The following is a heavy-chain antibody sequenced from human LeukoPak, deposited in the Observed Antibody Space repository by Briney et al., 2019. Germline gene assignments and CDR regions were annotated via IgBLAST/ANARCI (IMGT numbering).Heavy chain of an antibody. CDR1: GFTFSSYA. J-gene: IGHJ3*02. V-gene: IGHV3-23*01. CDR2: ISGSGGST. D-gene: IGHD1-26*01. CDR3: AKLFLVVGAGGAFDI. Sequence: GGSLRLSCAASGFTFSSYAMSWVRKAPGKGLEWVSAISGSGGSTYCADSVKGRFTISRDNSKNTLYLQMNSLRAEDTAVYYCAKLFLVVGAGGAFDIWGQGTMVIVSS.